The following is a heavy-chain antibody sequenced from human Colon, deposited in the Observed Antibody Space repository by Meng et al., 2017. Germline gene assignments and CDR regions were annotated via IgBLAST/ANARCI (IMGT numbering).Heavy chain of an antibody. CDR3: ARGVDWAKSGNF. Sequence: QVELTQWGAGCLKPSETPSPTCAVYVGSFSNYYCAWVRQPTGKGLEWIGEIHPSGSSYYSPSLQSRVTITLDTSKNQFSLTLSSLTAADTAVYYCARGVDWAKSGNFWGQGTLVTVSS. J-gene: IGHJ4*02. CDR1: VGSFSNYY. CDR2: IHPSGSS. V-gene: IGHV4-34*01. D-gene: IGHD3-9*01.